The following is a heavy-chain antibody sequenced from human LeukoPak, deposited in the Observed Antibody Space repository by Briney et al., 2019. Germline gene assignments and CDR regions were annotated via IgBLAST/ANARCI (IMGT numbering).Heavy chain of an antibody. D-gene: IGHD3-22*01. Sequence: ASVKVSYKASGYTFTSYGISWVRQAPGQGLEWMGWISAYNGNTNYAQKLQGRVTMTTDTSTSTAYMELRSLRSDDTAVYYCARDPLYYYDSSGYDYWGQGTLVTVSS. CDR2: ISAYNGNT. CDR1: GYTFTSYG. J-gene: IGHJ4*02. V-gene: IGHV1-18*01. CDR3: ARDPLYYYDSSGYDY.